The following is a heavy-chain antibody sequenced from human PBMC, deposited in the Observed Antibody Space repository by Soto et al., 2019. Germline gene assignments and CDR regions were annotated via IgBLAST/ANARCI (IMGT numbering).Heavy chain of an antibody. CDR3: AREPHDYCSVTYTSRYYSYPMDA. J-gene: IGHJ6*02. Sequence: GALSLWRVGSGSAHSVPYTSWVRKAPGMGREWIAHIIGGTGFTNYAPSVRGPYTTSRDNARRSLHLQMNSLRADDTAVYYCAREPHDYCSVTYTSRYYSYPMDAWGQGTTVTVSS. D-gene: IGHD3-10*01. CDR2: IIGGTGFT. V-gene: IGHV3-11*06. CDR1: GSAHSVPY.